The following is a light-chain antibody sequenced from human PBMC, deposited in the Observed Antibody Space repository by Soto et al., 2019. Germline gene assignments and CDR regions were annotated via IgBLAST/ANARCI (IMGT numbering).Light chain of an antibody. Sequence: DIQMTQSPATLSASVGDRVTITCRASQTISTWLAWYQQKPGKAPKLLIFDASTLHSGVPSRFSSSGFGTDFALTIAGLQPDDFASYYCQQYKTFYRTFGQGTKVDIK. V-gene: IGKV1-5*01. J-gene: IGKJ1*01. CDR3: QQYKTFYRT. CDR1: QTISTW. CDR2: DAS.